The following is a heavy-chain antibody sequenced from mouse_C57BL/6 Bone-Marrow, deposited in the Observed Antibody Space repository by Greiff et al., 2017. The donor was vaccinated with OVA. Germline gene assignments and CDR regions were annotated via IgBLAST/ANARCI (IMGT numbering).Heavy chain of an antibody. D-gene: IGHD2-5*01. CDR2: IDPETGGT. V-gene: IGHV1-15*01. Sequence: VQLQQSGAELVRPGASVTLSCKASGYTFTDYEMHWVKQTPVHGLEWIGAIDPETGGTAYNQKFKGKAILTADKSSSTAYMELRSLTSEDSAVYYCTRGYSNDYDMDYWGQGTSVTVSS. CDR1: GYTFTDYE. J-gene: IGHJ4*01. CDR3: TRGYSNDYDMDY.